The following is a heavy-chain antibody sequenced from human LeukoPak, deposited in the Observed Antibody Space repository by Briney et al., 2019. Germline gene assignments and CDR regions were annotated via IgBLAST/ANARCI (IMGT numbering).Heavy chain of an antibody. V-gene: IGHV1-69*04. Sequence: ASVKVSCKASGGTFSSYAISWVRQAPGQGLEWMGRIIPILGIANYAQKFQGRVTITADKSTSTAYMELSSLRSEDTAVYYCARFLNYYGSGSPTDCGQGTLVTVSS. J-gene: IGHJ4*02. CDR1: GGTFSSYA. CDR3: ARFLNYYGSGSPTD. CDR2: IIPILGIA. D-gene: IGHD3-10*01.